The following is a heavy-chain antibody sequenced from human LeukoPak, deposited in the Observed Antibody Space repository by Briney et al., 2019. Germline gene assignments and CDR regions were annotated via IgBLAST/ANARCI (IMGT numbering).Heavy chain of an antibody. V-gene: IGHV3-30*04. J-gene: IGHJ1*01. CDR2: ISYDGTDK. CDR3: ARGSGYHIH. D-gene: IGHD3-22*01. CDR1: GFTFTTFP. Sequence: GGSLRLSCAASGFTFTTFPMHWVRQPPGKGLEWVAVISYDGTDKYYADSVKGRFTISRDNSKSTLYLQMDSLRAEDTAVYYCARGSGYHIHWGQGTLVTVSS.